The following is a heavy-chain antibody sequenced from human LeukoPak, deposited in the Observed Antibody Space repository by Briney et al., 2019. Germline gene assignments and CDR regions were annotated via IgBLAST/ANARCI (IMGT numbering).Heavy chain of an antibody. D-gene: IGHD3-3*01. CDR1: GGSFSGYY. CDR2: INHSGST. CDR3: ARGRLHYDFWSGYSGAFDI. J-gene: IGHJ3*02. Sequence: PSETLSLTCAVYGGSFSGYYWSWIRQPPGKGLEWIGEINHSGSTNYNPSLKSRVTISVDTSKNQFSLKLSSVTAADTAVYYCARGRLHYDFWSGYSGAFDIWGQGTTVAVSS. V-gene: IGHV4-34*01.